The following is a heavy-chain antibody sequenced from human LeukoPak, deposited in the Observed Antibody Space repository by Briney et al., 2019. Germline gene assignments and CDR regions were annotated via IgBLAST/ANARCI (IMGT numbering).Heavy chain of an antibody. CDR3: ARDRGVTLPDAFDI. CDR1: GFTFSSYS. V-gene: IGHV3-48*04. J-gene: IGHJ3*02. Sequence: GGSLRLSCAASGFTFSSYSMNWVRQVPGKGLEWVSYISSSGSTIDYADSVKGRFTIFRDNAKNSLYLQMNSLRADDTAVYYCARDRGVTLPDAFDIWGQGTMVTVSS. CDR2: ISSSGSTI. D-gene: IGHD2-21*02.